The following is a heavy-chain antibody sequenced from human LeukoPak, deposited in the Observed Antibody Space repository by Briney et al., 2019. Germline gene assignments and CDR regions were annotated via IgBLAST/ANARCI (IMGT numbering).Heavy chain of an antibody. J-gene: IGHJ6*02. CDR3: ATTSDGSGSYYTAYYYYGMDV. V-gene: IGHV1-69-2*01. CDR2: VDPEDGET. Sequence: GASVKVSCKASGYTFTDYYMHWVPQAPGKGLEWMGRVDPEDGETIYAEKFQGRVTITADTSTDTAYMELSSLRSEDTAVYYCATTSDGSGSYYTAYYYYGMDVWGQGTTVTVSS. CDR1: GYTFTDYY. D-gene: IGHD3-10*01.